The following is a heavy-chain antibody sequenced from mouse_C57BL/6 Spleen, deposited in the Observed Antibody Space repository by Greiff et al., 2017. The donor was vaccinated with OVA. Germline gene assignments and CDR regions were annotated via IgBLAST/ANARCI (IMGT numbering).Heavy chain of an antibody. CDR3: TREETGTWYFDV. CDR1: GFTFSSYA. CDR2: ISSGGDYT. Sequence: EVHLVESGEGLVKPGGSLKLSCAASGFTFSSYAMSWVRQTPEKRLEWVAYISSGGDYTYYADTVKGRFTISRDNARNTLYLQMSSLKSEDTAMYYCTREETGTWYFDVWGTGTTVTVSS. D-gene: IGHD4-1*01. V-gene: IGHV5-9-1*02. J-gene: IGHJ1*03.